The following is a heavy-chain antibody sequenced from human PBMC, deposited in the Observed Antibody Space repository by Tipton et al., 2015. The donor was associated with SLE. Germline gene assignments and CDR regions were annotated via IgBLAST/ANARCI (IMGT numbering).Heavy chain of an antibody. V-gene: IGHV3-30*04. D-gene: IGHD2-21*02. CDR2: MSFDGSKV. Sequence: SLRLSCAASGFRFDAYAMHWVRQAPGKGLEWVAIMSFDGSKVFYADSVKGRSTVSRDDSQNTLFLHLHSLRRDDTAVYYCARDQNGFGDGPYYWGRGTLVTVSS. CDR1: GFRFDAYA. J-gene: IGHJ4*02. CDR3: ARDQNGFGDGPYY.